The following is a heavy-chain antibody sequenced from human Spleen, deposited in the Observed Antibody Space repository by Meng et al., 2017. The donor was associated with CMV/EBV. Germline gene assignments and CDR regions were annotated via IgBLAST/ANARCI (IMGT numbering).Heavy chain of an antibody. J-gene: IGHJ4*02. V-gene: IGHV3-9*03. CDR3: AKSRGSGTYHVQSDYYFDY. CDR1: FENYG. Sequence: FENYGMHWVREVPGKGLKWVSGISWNSKDIGYAGSVRGRFTISRDNAKNSLYLEMNSLRAEDMALYYCAKSRGSGTYHVQSDYYFDYWGRGTLVTVSS. CDR2: ISWNSKDI. D-gene: IGHD3-10*01.